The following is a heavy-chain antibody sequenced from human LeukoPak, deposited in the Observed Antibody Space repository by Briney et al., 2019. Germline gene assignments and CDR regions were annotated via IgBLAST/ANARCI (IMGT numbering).Heavy chain of an antibody. D-gene: IGHD3-10*01. CDR3: ARGRGSFGSSGAFDI. CDR1: GGSFSGYY. CDR2: INHSGST. V-gene: IGHV4-34*01. Sequence: SETLSLTCAVYGGSFSGYYWSWIRQPPGKGLEWIGEINHSGSTNYNPSLKSRVTISVDTSKNQFPLKLSSVTAADTAVYYCARGRGSFGSSGAFDIWGQGTMVTVSS. J-gene: IGHJ3*02.